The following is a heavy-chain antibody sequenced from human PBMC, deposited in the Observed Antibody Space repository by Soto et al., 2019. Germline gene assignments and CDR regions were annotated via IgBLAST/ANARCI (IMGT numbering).Heavy chain of an antibody. CDR3: ARRSSSFYYYGMDV. CDR2: MNPNSGNT. V-gene: IGHV1-8*01. D-gene: IGHD6-6*01. CDR1: GYTFTSHD. Sequence: GASVKVSCKASGYTFTSHDINWVRQATGQGLEWMGWMNPNSGNTGYAQKFQGRVTMTRNTSISTAYMELSSLRSEDTAVYYCARRSSSFYYYGMDVWGQGTTVTVSS. J-gene: IGHJ6*02.